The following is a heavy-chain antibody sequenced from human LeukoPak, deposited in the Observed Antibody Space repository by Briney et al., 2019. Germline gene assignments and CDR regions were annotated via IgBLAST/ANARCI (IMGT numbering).Heavy chain of an antibody. V-gene: IGHV1-18*01. CDR1: GYTFTSYG. J-gene: IGHJ5*02. D-gene: IGHD1-26*01. Sequence: ASVKVSCKASGYTFTSYGISWVRQAPGQGLEWMGWISAYNGNTNYAQKLQGRVTMTTDTSTSTAYMELRSLRSDDTAVYYCARDLYSGSYHAVWFDPWGQGTLVTVSS. CDR3: ARDLYSGSYHAVWFDP. CDR2: ISAYNGNT.